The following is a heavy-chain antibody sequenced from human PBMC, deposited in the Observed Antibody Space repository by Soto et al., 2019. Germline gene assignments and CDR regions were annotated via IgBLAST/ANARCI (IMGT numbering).Heavy chain of an antibody. CDR2: ITGSTGST. CDR3: VKDTSSSPYYMDV. V-gene: IGHV3-23*01. CDR1: GFTFSNFA. D-gene: IGHD2-2*01. J-gene: IGHJ6*03. Sequence: EVQVLESGGGSVQPGGSLRLSCAASGFTFSNFAMGWVRHAPGKGLEWVSEITGSTGSTYYADSVRGRFFISRDNSKNTLQLQMNSLRVEDTAVYYCVKDTSSSPYYMDVWGKGTTVTVSS.